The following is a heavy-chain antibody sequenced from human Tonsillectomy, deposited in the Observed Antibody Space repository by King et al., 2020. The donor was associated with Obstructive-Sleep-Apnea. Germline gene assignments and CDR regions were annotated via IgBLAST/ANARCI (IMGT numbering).Heavy chain of an antibody. V-gene: IGHV3-48*04. Sequence: VQLVESGGGLVQPGGSLRLSCAASGFTFSNYSMNWVRQAPGMGLECVSHISSRSSSIYYADSVKGRFTISRDNAKNSMYLQMNDLRVEDTAVYYCARNPVAGRAGANDYWGQGTRVTVSS. CDR1: GFTFSNYS. J-gene: IGHJ4*02. CDR3: ARNPVAGRAGANDY. D-gene: IGHD6-19*01. CDR2: ISSRSSSI.